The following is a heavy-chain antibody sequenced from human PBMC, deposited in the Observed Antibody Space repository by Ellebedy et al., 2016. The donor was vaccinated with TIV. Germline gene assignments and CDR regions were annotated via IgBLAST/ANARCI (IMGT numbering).Heavy chain of an antibody. CDR2: INPDGSEK. J-gene: IGHJ5*02. D-gene: IGHD3-16*01. V-gene: IGHV3-7*01. CDR1: GFTFSNDW. CDR3: ARDLNWGTT. Sequence: GGSLRLXCAAPGFTFSNDWMTWVRQAPGKGLEWVANINPDGSEKYCVGSVEGRFSISRDNAKNSLYLQMTSLRAEDTALYYCARDLNWGTTWGQGTLVTVSS.